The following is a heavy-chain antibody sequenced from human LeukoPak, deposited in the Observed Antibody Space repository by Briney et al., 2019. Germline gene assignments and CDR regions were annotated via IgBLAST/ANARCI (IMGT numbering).Heavy chain of an antibody. CDR3: ARVRVRGVKYPYYYYGMDV. J-gene: IGHJ6*02. D-gene: IGHD3-10*01. Sequence: ASVKVSCKASGYTFTSYDINWVRQATGQGLEWMGWMNPNSGNTGYAQKFQGRVTMTRNTSISTAYMELSSLRSEDTAVYYCARVRVRGVKYPYYYYGMDVWGQGTTVTVSS. CDR1: GYTFTSYD. V-gene: IGHV1-8*01. CDR2: MNPNSGNT.